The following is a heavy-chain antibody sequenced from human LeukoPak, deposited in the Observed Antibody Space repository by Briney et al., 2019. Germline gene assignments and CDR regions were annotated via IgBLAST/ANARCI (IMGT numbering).Heavy chain of an antibody. V-gene: IGHV3-21*01. Sequence: GGSLRLSCAASGFTFSSYSMNWVRQAPGKGLEWVSSISSRSSYIYYADSVKGRFTISRDNSKNTLYLQMNSLRAEDTAVYYCARAGATVAYDYWGQGTLVTVSS. CDR1: GFTFSSYS. D-gene: IGHD4-23*01. CDR2: ISSRSSYI. J-gene: IGHJ4*02. CDR3: ARAGATVAYDY.